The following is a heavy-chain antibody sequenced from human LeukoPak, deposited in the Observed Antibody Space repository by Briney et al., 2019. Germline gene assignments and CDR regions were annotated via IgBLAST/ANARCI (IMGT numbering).Heavy chain of an antibody. Sequence: GGSLRLSCAASGFTFSNYAMSWVRQAPGKGLEWDPSISNSGGSTYHADSVKGRFTISRDNSRNTLYLQMSSLRAEDTAVYYCAKYHGGTYSSGPVYFDYWGQGTLVTVSS. V-gene: IGHV3-23*01. CDR3: AKYHGGTYSSGPVYFDY. CDR1: GFTFSNYA. D-gene: IGHD6-19*01. J-gene: IGHJ4*02. CDR2: ISNSGGST.